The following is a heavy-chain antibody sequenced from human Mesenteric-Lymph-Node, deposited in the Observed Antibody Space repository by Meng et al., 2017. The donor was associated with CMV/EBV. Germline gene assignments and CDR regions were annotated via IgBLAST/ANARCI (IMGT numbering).Heavy chain of an antibody. CDR2: INYSGST. Sequence: GSLRLSCTVSGGSISSYYWSWIRQPPEKGLEWIAYINYSGSTNYNPSLKSRVTISVDTSKNQFSLKLSSVTAADTAVYYCAREGTPYGGMSNGMDVWGQGTTVTVSS. J-gene: IGHJ6*02. CDR1: GGSISSYY. V-gene: IGHV4-59*01. CDR3: AREGTPYGGMSNGMDV. D-gene: IGHD4-23*01.